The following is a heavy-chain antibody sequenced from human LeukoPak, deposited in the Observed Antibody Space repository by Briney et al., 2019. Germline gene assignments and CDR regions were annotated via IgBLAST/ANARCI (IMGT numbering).Heavy chain of an antibody. D-gene: IGHD4-23*01. CDR3: ARALHGSGGD. CDR1: GFIFRSYW. Sequence: GGSLRLSCAASGFIFRSYWMNWVRQAPGKGLEWVANIKQDGSEKYYVDSVKGRFTISRDNAKNSLYLQMNSPRAEDTAVYYCARALHGSGGDWGQGTLVTVSS. J-gene: IGHJ4*02. CDR2: IKQDGSEK. V-gene: IGHV3-7*01.